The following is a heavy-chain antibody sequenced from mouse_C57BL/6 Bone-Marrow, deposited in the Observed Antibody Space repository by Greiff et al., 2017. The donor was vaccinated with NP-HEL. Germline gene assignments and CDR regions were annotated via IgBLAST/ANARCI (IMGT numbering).Heavy chain of an antibody. CDR3: ARAGPSYYAMDY. Sequence: VKLVESGAELVRPGTSVKMSCKASGYTFTNYWIGWAKQRPGHGLEWIGDIYPGGGYTNYNEKFKGKATLTADKSSSTAYMQFSSLTSEDSAIYYCARAGPSYYAMDYWGQGTSVTVSS. CDR2: IYPGGGYT. D-gene: IGHD4-1*01. J-gene: IGHJ4*01. V-gene: IGHV1-63*01. CDR1: GYTFTNYW.